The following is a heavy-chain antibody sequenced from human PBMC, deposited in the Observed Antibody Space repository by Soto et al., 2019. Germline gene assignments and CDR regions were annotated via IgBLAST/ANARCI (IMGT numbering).Heavy chain of an antibody. D-gene: IGHD6-25*01. CDR3: TREGTLSSESWFDP. Sequence: VQLVQSGAEVRKPGSSVKVSCKTSGGTFSNYAVYWVRQAPGQGLEWMGGIIPILGRRNYAPRFQGRVTITADRFTNTTYMELTSLTFEDTAVYYCTREGTLSSESWFDPWGQGTLVTVSS. V-gene: IGHV1-69*06. J-gene: IGHJ5*02. CDR2: IIPILGRR. CDR1: GGTFSNYA.